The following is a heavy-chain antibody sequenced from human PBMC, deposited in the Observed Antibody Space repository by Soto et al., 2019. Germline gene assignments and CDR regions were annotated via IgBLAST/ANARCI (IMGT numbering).Heavy chain of an antibody. D-gene: IGHD3-10*01. CDR1: GYTLTELS. CDR3: ATSVPRSGSYIWYYHYYMDV. CDR2: FDPEDGET. J-gene: IGHJ6*03. Sequence: ASVKVSCKVSGYTLTELSMHWVRQAPGKGLEWMGGFDPEDGETIYAQKFQGRVTMTEDTSTDTAYMELSSLRSEDTAVYYCATSVPRSGSYIWYYHYYMDVSAKGTTGTVFS. V-gene: IGHV1-24*01.